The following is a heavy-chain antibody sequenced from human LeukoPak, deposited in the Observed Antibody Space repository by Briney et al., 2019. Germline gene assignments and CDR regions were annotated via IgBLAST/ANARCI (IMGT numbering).Heavy chain of an antibody. J-gene: IGHJ5*02. CDR1: RSTSPSYV. Sequence: SLKLSSMASRSTSPSYVIIWSRQATGQPLESIPWMNPNSGNTGYAQKFQGRVTMTRNTSISTAYMELSSLRSEDTAVYHCARKRLGLYTWFDPWGQGILVPVSS. D-gene: IGHD3-9*01. CDR2: MNPNSGNT. CDR3: ARKRLGLYTWFDP. V-gene: IGHV1-8*01.